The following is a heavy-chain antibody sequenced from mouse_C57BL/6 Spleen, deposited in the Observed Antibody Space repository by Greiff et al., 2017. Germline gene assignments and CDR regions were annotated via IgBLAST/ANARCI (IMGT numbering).Heavy chain of an antibody. D-gene: IGHD1-1*01. CDR2: IYPGDGDT. CDR3: ARSGITTGDYFDY. Sequence: QVQLKQSGPELVQPGASVKISCKASGYAFSSSWMNWVKQRPGKGLEWIGRIYPGDGDTNYNGKFKGKATLTADKSSSTAYMQLSSLTSEDSAVYFCARSGITTGDYFDYWGQGTTLTVSS. CDR1: GYAFSSSW. V-gene: IGHV1-82*01. J-gene: IGHJ2*01.